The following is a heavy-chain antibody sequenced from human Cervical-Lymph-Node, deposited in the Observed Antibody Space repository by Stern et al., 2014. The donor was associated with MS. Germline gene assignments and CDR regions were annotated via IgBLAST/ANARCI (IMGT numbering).Heavy chain of an antibody. CDR2: INAGNGNT. CDR3: ARDRYSSGWAGVYYFDY. J-gene: IGHJ4*02. V-gene: IGHV1-3*01. Sequence: VQLVESGAEVKKPGASVKVSCKASGYTFTSYAMHWVRQAPGQRLEWMGWINAGNGNTKYSQKFQGRVTITRDTSASTAYMELSSLRSEDTAVYYCARDRYSSGWAGVYYFDYWGQGTLVTVSS. D-gene: IGHD6-19*01. CDR1: GYTFTSYA.